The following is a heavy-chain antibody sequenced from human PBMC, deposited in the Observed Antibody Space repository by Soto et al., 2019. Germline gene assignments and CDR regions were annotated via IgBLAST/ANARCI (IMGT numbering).Heavy chain of an antibody. D-gene: IGHD6-13*01. CDR1: GYTFTSYA. CDR2: INAGNGNT. CDR3: ARGPTGIAAAGSSYYFDY. V-gene: IGHV1-3*01. J-gene: IGHJ4*02. Sequence: GASVKVSCKASGYTFTSYAMHWVRQAPGQRLEWMGWINAGNGNTKYSQKFQGRVTITRDTSASTAYMELSSLRSEDTAVYYCARGPTGIAAAGSSYYFDYWGQGTLVTVSS.